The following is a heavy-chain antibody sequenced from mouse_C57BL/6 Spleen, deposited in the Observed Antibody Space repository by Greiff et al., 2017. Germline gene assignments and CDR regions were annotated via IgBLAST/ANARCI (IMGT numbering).Heavy chain of an antibody. CDR2: IDPSDSET. J-gene: IGHJ4*01. V-gene: IGHV1-52*01. CDR3: ARRSYYYSNYCYAMDY. CDR1: GYTFTSYW. D-gene: IGHD2-5*01. Sequence: VQLQQPGAELVRPGSSVKLSCKASGYTFTSYWMHWVKQRPIQGLEWIGNIDPSDSETHYNQKFKDKATLTVDKSSSTAYMQLSSLTSEDSAVYYSARRSYYYSNYCYAMDYWGQGTSVTVSS.